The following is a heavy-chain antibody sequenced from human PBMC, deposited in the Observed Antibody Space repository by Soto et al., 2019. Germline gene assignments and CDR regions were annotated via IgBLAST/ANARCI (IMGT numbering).Heavy chain of an antibody. CDR3: TGEVASGY. V-gene: IGHV3-30*03. Sequence: QVQLVESGGGVVQPGRSLRVSCAVSGVTVSTYGMHWVRQAPGKGLEWVAVISRDGGTKYYADSVKGRFTISRDNSRNTLFLEMNSLRGDDMAVYYCTGEVASGYWGQGTLVTVSS. CDR2: ISRDGGTK. CDR1: GVTVSTYG. J-gene: IGHJ4*02. D-gene: IGHD2-8*02.